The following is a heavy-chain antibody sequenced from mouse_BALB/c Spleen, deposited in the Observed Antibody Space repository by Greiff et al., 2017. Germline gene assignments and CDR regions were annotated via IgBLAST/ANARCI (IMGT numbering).Heavy chain of an antibody. CDR1: GYTFTDYY. Sequence: VQLQQSGAELARPGASVKLSCKASGYTFTDYYINWVKQRTGQGLEWIGEIYPGSGNTYYNEKFKGKATLTADKSSSTAYMQLSSLTSEDSAVYFCARWGDYGKDYAMDYWGQGTSVTVSS. V-gene: IGHV1-77*01. CDR2: IYPGSGNT. J-gene: IGHJ4*01. CDR3: ARWGDYGKDYAMDY. D-gene: IGHD2-1*01.